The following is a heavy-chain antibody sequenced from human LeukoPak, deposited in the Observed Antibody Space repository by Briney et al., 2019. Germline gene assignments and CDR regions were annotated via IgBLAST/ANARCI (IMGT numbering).Heavy chain of an antibody. CDR2: IYYSGST. D-gene: IGHD2-2*01. CDR3: ARAPGAYAAFSI. CDR1: GGSISTYY. V-gene: IGHV4-59*01. J-gene: IGHJ3*02. Sequence: SETLSLTCTVSGGSISTYYWSWIGQPPGKGLEWIGYIYYSGSTNYNPSLKSRVTISVDTSKNQFSLKLSSVTAADTAVYYCARAPGAYAAFSISGQGTMVTVSS.